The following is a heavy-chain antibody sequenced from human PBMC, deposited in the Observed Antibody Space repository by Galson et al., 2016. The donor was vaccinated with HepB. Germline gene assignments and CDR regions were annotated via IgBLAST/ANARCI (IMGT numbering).Heavy chain of an antibody. J-gene: IGHJ3*02. CDR2: TFYSGTT. D-gene: IGHD3-16*02. CDR1: GGSISSYF. CDR3: ARRHYDYVWGSYRQDDAFDI. V-gene: IGHV4-59*08. Sequence: ETLSLTCSVSGGSISSYFWSWIRQPPGKGLELIGYTFYSGTTNYNPSLKSRAAISVDTSKNHFSLKLSPVTASDTAVYYCARRHYDYVWGSYRQDDAFDIWGQGTMVTVSS.